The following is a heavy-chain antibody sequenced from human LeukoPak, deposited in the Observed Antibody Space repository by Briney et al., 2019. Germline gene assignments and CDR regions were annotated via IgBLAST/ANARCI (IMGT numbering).Heavy chain of an antibody. CDR2: INHSGST. V-gene: IGHV4-34*01. D-gene: IGHD4-23*01. CDR1: GGSFSGYY. J-gene: IGHJ4*02. CDR3: ARDLLGRYGGNSYGY. Sequence: PSETLSLTCGVYGGSFSGYYWSWIRQPPGKGLEWIGEINHSGSTNYNPSLKSRVTISVDTSKNRFSLKLSSVTAADTAVYYCARDLLGRYGGNSYGYWGQGTLVTVSS.